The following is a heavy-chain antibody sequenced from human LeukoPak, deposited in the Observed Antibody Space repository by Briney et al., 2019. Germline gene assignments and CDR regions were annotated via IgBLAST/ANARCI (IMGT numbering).Heavy chain of an antibody. CDR3: ARDRDYGSGIFDY. J-gene: IGHJ4*02. CDR1: GYMFTSYG. Sequence: ASVKVSCKASGYMFTSYGISWVRQAPGQGLEWMGWVSPYDGRTNYAQKLQGSVTMTTDTSTSTGYMELRSLRSDDTAVYYCARDRDYGSGIFDYWGQGTLVTVSS. CDR2: VSPYDGRT. V-gene: IGHV1-18*01. D-gene: IGHD3-10*01.